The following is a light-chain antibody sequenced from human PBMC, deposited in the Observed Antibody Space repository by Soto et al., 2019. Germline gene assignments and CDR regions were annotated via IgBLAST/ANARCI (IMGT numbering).Light chain of an antibody. Sequence: QSVLTQPPSVSGAPGQRVTIPCTGSSSNIGAGFDVHWYQQLPGTAPKLLIYGNSNRPSGVPERFSGSKSGSSASLAITGLQAEDEAEYYCQSYDNSLSGWVFGVGTKLTVL. J-gene: IGLJ3*02. V-gene: IGLV1-40*01. CDR3: QSYDNSLSGWV. CDR2: GNS. CDR1: SSNIGAGFD.